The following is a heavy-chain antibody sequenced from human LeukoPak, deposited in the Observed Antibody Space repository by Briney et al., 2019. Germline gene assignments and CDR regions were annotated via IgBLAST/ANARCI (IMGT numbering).Heavy chain of an antibody. CDR3: ARPASAAGNYFDF. CDR1: GFSFSSYA. CDR2: VSGSGGST. V-gene: IGHV3-23*01. J-gene: IGHJ4*02. Sequence: GGSLSLSCAASGFSFSSYAMSWVRQAPGKGLEWVSCVSGSGGSTNYADSVKDRFTIARDNSKNTLYLQMTSARDVDTAVCYCARPASAAGNYFDFWGQGTPVTVSS. D-gene: IGHD6-13*01.